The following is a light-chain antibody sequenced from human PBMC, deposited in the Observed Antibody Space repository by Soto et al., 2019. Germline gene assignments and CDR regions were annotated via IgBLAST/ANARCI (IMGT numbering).Light chain of an antibody. Sequence: EIVMTQSPATLSVSPGERATLSCRASQSVSSNLAWDQQKPGQAPRLLIYGASTRATGIPARFSGSGSGTEFTLTISSLPSEDFAVYYCQQYNNWPPMYTFGQGTKLEIK. CDR1: QSVSSN. V-gene: IGKV3-15*01. CDR3: QQYNNWPPMYT. J-gene: IGKJ2*01. CDR2: GAS.